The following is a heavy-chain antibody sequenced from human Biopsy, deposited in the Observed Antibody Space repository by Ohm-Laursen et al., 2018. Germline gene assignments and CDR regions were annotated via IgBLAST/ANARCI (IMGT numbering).Heavy chain of an antibody. CDR1: GFSLTGYY. V-gene: IGHV1-2*02. J-gene: IGHJ4*02. CDR2: ISPKSGDT. D-gene: IGHD6-19*01. Sequence: ASVKVSCKASGFSLTGYYIHWARQAPGQGLEWMGWISPKSGDTNYAHKFQGNITMTRDTSMSTAYMEMSRLRCDDTAVYYCALQSVAQMKNFDYWGQGTLVTVSS. CDR3: ALQSVAQMKNFDY.